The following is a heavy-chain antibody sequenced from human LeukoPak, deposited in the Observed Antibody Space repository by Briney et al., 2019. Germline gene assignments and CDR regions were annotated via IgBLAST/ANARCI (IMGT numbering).Heavy chain of an antibody. V-gene: IGHV1-69*06. CDR2: IIPIFGTA. J-gene: IGHJ5*02. CDR3: ASTPYSSGWYGWFDP. CDR1: GYTFTGYY. D-gene: IGHD6-19*01. Sequence: SVKVSCKASGYTFTGYYMHWVRQAPGQGLEWMGGIIPIFGTANYAQKFQGRVTITADKSTSTAYMELSSLRSEDTAVYYCASTPYSSGWYGWFDPWGQGTLVTVSS.